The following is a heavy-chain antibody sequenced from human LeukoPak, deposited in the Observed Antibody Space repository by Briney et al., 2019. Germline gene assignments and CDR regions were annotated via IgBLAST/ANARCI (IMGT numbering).Heavy chain of an antibody. Sequence: GGSLRLSCAASGFNVSSNYMNWVRQAPGKGLEWVSVIYTGGSTNYADSVKGRFTISRDNSQNTVYLQMSGLRAEDTAVYYCAREPWGAMGAAWGMDVWGQGTTVTVSS. CDR2: IYTGGST. J-gene: IGHJ6*02. CDR3: AREPWGAMGAAWGMDV. D-gene: IGHD1-26*01. V-gene: IGHV3-53*01. CDR1: GFNVSSNY.